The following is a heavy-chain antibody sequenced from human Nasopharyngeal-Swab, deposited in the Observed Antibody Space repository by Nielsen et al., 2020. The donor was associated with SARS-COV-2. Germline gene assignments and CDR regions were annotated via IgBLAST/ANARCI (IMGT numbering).Heavy chain of an antibody. D-gene: IGHD5-18*01. V-gene: IGHV3-48*02. CDR3: ARDKSQPTWYFDL. CDR1: GFTLSSYS. J-gene: IGHJ2*01. Sequence: GESLKISCAASGFTLSSYSMNWVRQAPGKGLEWVSYISSSGSSSTIYYADPVKGRFTIFRDNAKNSLYLQMNSLRDADTAVYYCARDKSQPTWYFDLWGRGTLVTVSS. CDR2: ISSSGSSSTI.